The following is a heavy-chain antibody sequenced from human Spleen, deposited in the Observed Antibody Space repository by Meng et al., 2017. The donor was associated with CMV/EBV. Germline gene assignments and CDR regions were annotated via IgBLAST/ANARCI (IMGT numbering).Heavy chain of an antibody. J-gene: IGHJ1*01. D-gene: IGHD6-19*01. CDR3: ARDRYSSAWYAAGAQYFPH. V-gene: IGHV3-7*01. Sequence: GGSLRLSCTTSGFTFSTYAMSWVRQAPGKGLEWVANINQDGSEKHYVDSVKGRFTISRDKVKNSVYLQMNSLRAEDTAVYYCARDRYSSAWYAAGAQYFPHWGRGTLVTVSS. CDR1: GFTFSTYA. CDR2: INQDGSEK.